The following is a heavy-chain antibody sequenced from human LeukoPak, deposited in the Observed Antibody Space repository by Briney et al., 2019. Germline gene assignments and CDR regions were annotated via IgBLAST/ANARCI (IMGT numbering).Heavy chain of an antibody. CDR1: GGSISSSSYY. CDR3: ARLIGTTDAFDI. V-gene: IGHV4-39*01. D-gene: IGHD1-1*01. Sequence: SETLSLTCTVSGGSISSSSYYWGWIRQPPGKGLEWIGSIYYSGSTYYNPSLKSRVTISVDTSKNQFSLKLSSVTAADTAVYYCARLIGTTDAFDIWGQGTMVTVSS. J-gene: IGHJ3*02. CDR2: IYYSGST.